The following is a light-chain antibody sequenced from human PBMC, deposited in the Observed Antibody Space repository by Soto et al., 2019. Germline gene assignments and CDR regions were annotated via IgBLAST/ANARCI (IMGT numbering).Light chain of an antibody. CDR3: QQCNNWPPLT. Sequence: EVVMTQSPVTLSVSPGERATLSCRASQNIESNLAWYQQKPGQSPRLLIYGASTRASGIPARFSGSGYGTEFTLTISSLQSEDFAVYDCQQCNNWPPLTFGGGTKVEIK. CDR1: QNIESN. V-gene: IGKV3-15*01. CDR2: GAS. J-gene: IGKJ4*01.